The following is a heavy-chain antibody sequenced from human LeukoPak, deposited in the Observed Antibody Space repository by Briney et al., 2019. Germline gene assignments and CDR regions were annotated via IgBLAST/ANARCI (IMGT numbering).Heavy chain of an antibody. CDR3: ARPTQYYYDSSGYNRNDAFDI. D-gene: IGHD3-22*01. Sequence: GESLKISYKGSGYSFTSYWIGWVRQMPGKGLEWMGIIYPGDSDTRYSPSFQGQVTISADKSISTAYLQWSSLKASDTVMYYCARPTQYYYDSSGYNRNDAFDIWGQGTMVTVSS. V-gene: IGHV5-51*01. J-gene: IGHJ3*02. CDR1: GYSFTSYW. CDR2: IYPGDSDT.